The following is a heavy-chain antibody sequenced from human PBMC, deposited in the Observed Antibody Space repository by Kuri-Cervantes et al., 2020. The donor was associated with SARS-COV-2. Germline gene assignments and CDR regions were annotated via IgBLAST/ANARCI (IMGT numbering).Heavy chain of an antibody. J-gene: IGHJ4*02. CDR1: GFTFSSYW. D-gene: IGHD6-6*01. CDR3: ARGDWIAARPIGY. Sequence: GESLKFSCAASGFTFSSYWMSWVRQAPGKGLEWVANIKQDGSEKYYVDSVKGRFTISRDNAKNSLYLQMNSLRAEDTAVYYCARGDWIAARPIGYWGQGTLVTVSS. CDR2: IKQDGSEK. V-gene: IGHV3-7*01.